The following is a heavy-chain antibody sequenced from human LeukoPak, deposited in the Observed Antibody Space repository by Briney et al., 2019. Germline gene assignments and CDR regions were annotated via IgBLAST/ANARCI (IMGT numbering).Heavy chain of an antibody. Sequence: ASVKVSCKVSGYSLTELSMHWVRQAPGKGLEWMGGFDPDDGETPLFAQKFQGRVSLTEDTSTDTAYVELSSLSSEDTAVYYCATGTIYCSSCSDDYWGQGTLVTVSS. CDR3: ATGTIYCSSCSDDY. D-gene: IGHD2-2*01. V-gene: IGHV1-24*01. J-gene: IGHJ4*02. CDR1: GYSLTELS. CDR2: FDPDDGET.